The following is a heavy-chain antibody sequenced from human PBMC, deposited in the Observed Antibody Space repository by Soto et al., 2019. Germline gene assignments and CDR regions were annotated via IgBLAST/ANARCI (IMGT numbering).Heavy chain of an antibody. CDR3: AKWHTYNYDSLAFSGFVC. CDR1: GFTFSSYA. D-gene: IGHD3-16*01. V-gene: IGHV3-23*01. Sequence: GGSLRLSCVASGFTFSSYAMTWVRQAPGKGLEWVSAISGGDGSPSYADSVKGRFTISRDNSKNTLYLHMNSLRADDTAAYYCAKWHTYNYDSLAFSGFVCWGQGTQVTVSS. CDR2: ISGGDGSP. J-gene: IGHJ4*02.